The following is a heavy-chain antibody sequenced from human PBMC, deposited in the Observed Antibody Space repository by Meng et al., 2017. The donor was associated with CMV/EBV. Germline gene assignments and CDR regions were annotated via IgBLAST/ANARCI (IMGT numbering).Heavy chain of an antibody. V-gene: IGHV3-23*01. D-gene: IGHD3-9*01. J-gene: IGHJ4*02. CDR1: GFTFSSYA. CDR3: ATYYSSLTGYYLLGGY. CDR2: ISGSGGST. Sequence: GESLKISCAASGFTFSSYAMSWVRQAPGKGLEWVSAISGSGGSTYYADSVKGRFTISRDNSKNTLYLQMNSLRAEDTAVYYCATYYSSLTGYYLLGGYWGQGTLVTVSS.